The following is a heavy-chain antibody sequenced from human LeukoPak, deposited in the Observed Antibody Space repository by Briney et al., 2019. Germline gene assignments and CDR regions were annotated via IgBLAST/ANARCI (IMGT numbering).Heavy chain of an antibody. D-gene: IGHD6-19*01. J-gene: IGHJ6*02. CDR1: GGSFSGYY. CDR2: INHSGST. V-gene: IGHV4-34*01. CDR3: ARQGLVGIAVAGTFYYGMDV. Sequence: PSETLSLTCAVYGGSFSGYYWSWIRQPPGKGLEWIGEINHSGSTNYNPSLKSRVTISVDTSKNQFSLKLSSVTAADTAVYYCARQGLVGIAVAGTFYYGMDVWGQGTTVTVSS.